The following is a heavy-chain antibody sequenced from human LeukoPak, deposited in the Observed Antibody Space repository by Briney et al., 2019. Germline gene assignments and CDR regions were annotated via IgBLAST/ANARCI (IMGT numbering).Heavy chain of an antibody. D-gene: IGHD4-23*01. V-gene: IGHV4-34*01. CDR1: GGSFSGYY. CDR2: INHSGST. Sequence: PSQTLSLTCAVYGGSFSGYYWSWIRQPPGKALEWIGEINHSGSTNYNPSLKSRVTISVDTSKNQFSLKLSSVTAADTAVYYCARRGGRLYGGQDLFDYWGQGTLVTVSS. CDR3: ARRGGRLYGGQDLFDY. J-gene: IGHJ4*02.